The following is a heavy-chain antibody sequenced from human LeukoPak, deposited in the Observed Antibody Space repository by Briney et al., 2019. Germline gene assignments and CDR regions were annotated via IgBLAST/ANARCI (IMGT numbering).Heavy chain of an antibody. CDR2: ISGSGGST. V-gene: IGHV3-23*01. J-gene: IGHJ4*02. CDR1: GFTFSSYA. Sequence: GGSLRLSCAASGFTFSSYAMSWVRQAPGKGLEWVSAISGSGGSTYYADSVKGRFTISRDNSKNTLYLQMNSLRAEDTAVYYCARASYSYGPVGYFDYWGQGTLVTVSS. D-gene: IGHD5-18*01. CDR3: ARASYSYGPVGYFDY.